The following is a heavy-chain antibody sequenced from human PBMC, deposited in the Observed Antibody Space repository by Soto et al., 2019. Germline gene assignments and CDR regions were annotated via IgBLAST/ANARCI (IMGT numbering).Heavy chain of an antibody. CDR1: GGSISTFL. V-gene: IGHV4-59*01. CDR3: ARGRKIGP. J-gene: IGHJ5*02. Sequence: LSLTCTVTGGSISTFLWNWIRQPPGKGLEWIGNIYYSGSTNYNPSLKSRVSISVDTSKNQFSLKLHSVTAADTAVYYCARGRKIGPWGRGALVTVSS. CDR2: IYYSGST.